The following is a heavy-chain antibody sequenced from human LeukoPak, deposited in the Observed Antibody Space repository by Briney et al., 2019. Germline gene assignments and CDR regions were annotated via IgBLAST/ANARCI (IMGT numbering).Heavy chain of an antibody. J-gene: IGHJ4*02. D-gene: IGHD3-22*01. CDR3: AREYQGSSGLGPSYYFDY. Sequence: GASVKVSCKASGYTFTGYYMHWVRQAPGQGLEWMGWINPNSGGTNYAQKFQGRVTMTRDTSISTAYMELSRLRSDDTAVYYCAREYQGSSGLGPSYYFDYWGQGTLVTVSS. V-gene: IGHV1-2*02. CDR1: GYTFTGYY. CDR2: INPNSGGT.